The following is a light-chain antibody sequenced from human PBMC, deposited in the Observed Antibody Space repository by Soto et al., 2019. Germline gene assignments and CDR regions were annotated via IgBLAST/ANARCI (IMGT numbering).Light chain of an antibody. CDR2: AAS. V-gene: IGKV1-39*01. J-gene: IGKJ2*02. CDR3: QQSYSAPRT. Sequence: DIQMTQSPSSLSASVGDRVTITCRASQIIINYLTWYQQKPGKAPKLLIYAASSLQSGFPSRFSGRGAGTDFTLIISSLQPEDFATYYCQQSYSAPRTFGQGTPLQIK. CDR1: QIIINY.